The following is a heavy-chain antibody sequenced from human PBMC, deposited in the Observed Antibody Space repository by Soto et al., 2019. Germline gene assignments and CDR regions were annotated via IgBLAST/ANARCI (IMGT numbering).Heavy chain of an antibody. CDR3: ARGSDCYDSSGYHF. D-gene: IGHD3-22*01. CDR2: SIPIFGTA. CDR1: GGTFSSYA. V-gene: IGHV1-69*12. J-gene: IGHJ4*02. Sequence: QVQLVQSGAEVKKPGSSVKVSCKASGGTFSSYAISWVRQAPGQGLEWMGGSIPIFGTANYGKKFQGRGTITADASTSRVYMELSSLICEDSAVYYGARGSDCYDSSGYHFWGQGTLVTVSS.